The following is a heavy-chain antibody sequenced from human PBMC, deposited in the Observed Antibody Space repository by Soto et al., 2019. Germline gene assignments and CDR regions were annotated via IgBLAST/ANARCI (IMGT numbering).Heavy chain of an antibody. V-gene: IGHV5-51*01. Sequence: GESLKISCNGSGYNFANFWIGLVRQMPGKGLEWMGRIFPGDSDTKNSPSLEGQITMSVDKSDSSAYLQWRSLKASDTAIYYCAAGYSTGLDAFDIWGQGTMVTVSS. D-gene: IGHD2-8*02. CDR2: IFPGDSDT. CDR1: GYNFANFW. J-gene: IGHJ3*02. CDR3: AAGYSTGLDAFDI.